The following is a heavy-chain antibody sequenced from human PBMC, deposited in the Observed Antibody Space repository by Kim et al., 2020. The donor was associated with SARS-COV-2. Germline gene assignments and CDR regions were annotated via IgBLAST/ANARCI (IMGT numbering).Heavy chain of an antibody. CDR1: GGSLSGFY. CDR2: INRSGST. CDR3: ARVSIAGRHRYFHF. Sequence: SETLSLTCAVYGGSLSGFYWTWIRQPPGKGLEWIGEINRSGSTNYNPSLKSRVAMSLHTSQSHFSLNLTSVTAADTAVYFCARVSIAGRHRYFHFWGQGTLVTVSS. V-gene: IGHV4-34*01. D-gene: IGHD6-6*01. J-gene: IGHJ4*02.